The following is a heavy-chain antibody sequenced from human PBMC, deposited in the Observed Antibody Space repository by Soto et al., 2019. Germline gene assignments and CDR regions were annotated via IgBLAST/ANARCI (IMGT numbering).Heavy chain of an antibody. CDR2: ISGSGGST. J-gene: IGHJ4*02. CDR1: GFSFSTYA. CDR3: AKDLLYDVPTLSK. Sequence: EVQLLESGGGLVQPGGSLRVSCVASGFSFSTYAMNWVRQAPGKGLEWVSGISGSGGSTYYADSAKGRFTISRDTSRYTLYLQMNSLRAEDTAVYYCAKDLLYDVPTLSKWGQGTLVTVSS. D-gene: IGHD2-8*01. V-gene: IGHV3-23*01.